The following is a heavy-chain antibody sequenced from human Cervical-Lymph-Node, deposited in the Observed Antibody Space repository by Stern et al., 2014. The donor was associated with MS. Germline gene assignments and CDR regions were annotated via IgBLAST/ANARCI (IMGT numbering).Heavy chain of an antibody. D-gene: IGHD4-17*01. CDR2: INNEGTGT. CDR1: GFTLSGNW. Sequence: EVQLVESGGGLVQPGGSLRLSCTVSGFTLSGNWMPWVRHVPGKGLVWVSRINNEGTGTSYADFVEGRFTISRDDAKNTVYLQMNSLRAEDTGVYYCATVFEHWGQGTPVTVSS. V-gene: IGHV3-74*01. CDR3: ATVFEH. J-gene: IGHJ4*02.